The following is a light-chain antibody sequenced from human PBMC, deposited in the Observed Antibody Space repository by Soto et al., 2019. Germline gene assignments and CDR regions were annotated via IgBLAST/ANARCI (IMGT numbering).Light chain of an antibody. V-gene: IGKV1-5*03. CDR1: QSINNW. CDR2: RAS. Sequence: DIQMTQSPSTLSASVGDSVTITCRASQSINNWLAWYQQKPGKGPTLLIYRASRLERGVPSRFSGSGSGTEFTLTISSLQSEDFAIYYCQQFNNWPPPITCGQGTRLEN. J-gene: IGKJ5*01. CDR3: QQFNNWPPPIT.